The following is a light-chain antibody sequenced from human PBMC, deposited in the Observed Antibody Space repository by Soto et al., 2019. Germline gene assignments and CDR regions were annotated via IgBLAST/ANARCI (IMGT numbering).Light chain of an antibody. Sequence: QSALTQPASVSGSPGQSITLSCTGTSSDVGGYNYVSWYQPHPGKAPKLMIYDVSNRPSGVSNRFSGSKSGNTASLTISGLQAEDEADYYCSSYTSSNTPVFGGGTQLTVL. J-gene: IGLJ2*01. V-gene: IGLV2-14*01. CDR2: DVS. CDR1: SSDVGGYNY. CDR3: SSYTSSNTPV.